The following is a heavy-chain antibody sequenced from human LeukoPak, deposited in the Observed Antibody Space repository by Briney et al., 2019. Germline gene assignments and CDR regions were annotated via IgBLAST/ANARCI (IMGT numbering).Heavy chain of an antibody. J-gene: IGHJ4*02. CDR2: ISSSSSTI. D-gene: IGHD2-2*01. CDR3: ARGLGRYCSSTSCWENY. V-gene: IGHV3-48*04. Sequence: GGSLRLSCAASGFTFSSYSMNWVRQAPGKGLEWVSYISSSSSTIYYADSVKGRFTISRDNAKNSLYLQMNSLRAEDTAVYYCARGLGRYCSSTSCWENYWGQGTLVTVSS. CDR1: GFTFSSYS.